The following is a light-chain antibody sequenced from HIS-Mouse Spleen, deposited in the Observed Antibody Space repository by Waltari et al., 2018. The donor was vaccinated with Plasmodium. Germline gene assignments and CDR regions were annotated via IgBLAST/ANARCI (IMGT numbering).Light chain of an antibody. V-gene: IGKV3-20*01. CDR2: GAS. Sequence: VLTQSPGTLSLSPGERATLYCRASQRVSSSYLAWYQQKPGQAPRLLIYGASSRATGIPDRFSGSGSGTDFTLTISRLEPEDFAVYYCQQYGSSPLTFGGGTKVEIK. J-gene: IGKJ4*01. CDR3: QQYGSSPLT. CDR1: QRVSSSY.